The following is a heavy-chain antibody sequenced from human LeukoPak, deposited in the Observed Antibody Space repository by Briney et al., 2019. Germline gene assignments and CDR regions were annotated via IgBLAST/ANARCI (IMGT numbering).Heavy chain of an antibody. CDR2: IKQDGSEK. V-gene: IGHV3-7*03. J-gene: IGHJ5*02. CDR1: GFTFSSYW. Sequence: GGSLRLSCAASGFTFSSYWMSWVRQAPGKGLEWVVNIKQDGSEKYYVDSVKGRFTISRDNAKNSLYLQMNSLRSDDTAVYYCARMAYDILTGYFQPNWFDPWGQGTLVTVSS. CDR3: ARMAYDILTGYFQPNWFDP. D-gene: IGHD3-9*01.